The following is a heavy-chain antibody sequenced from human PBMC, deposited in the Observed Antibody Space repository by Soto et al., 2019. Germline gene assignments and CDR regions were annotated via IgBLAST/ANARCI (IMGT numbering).Heavy chain of an antibody. Sequence: QMQLVQSGPEVRRPGASVKVSCKASGFSFSRSAVHWVRQARGQRLEWIGWIVGFSGNTNYAQRVHQRLSFTRDLSTSTVYMELRSLTSDDTAVYFCAAANSGYLDSAFDIWGQGTAVIVSS. CDR2: IVGFSGNT. D-gene: IGHD3-22*01. CDR3: AAANSGYLDSAFDI. CDR1: GFSFSRSA. V-gene: IGHV1-58*01. J-gene: IGHJ3*02.